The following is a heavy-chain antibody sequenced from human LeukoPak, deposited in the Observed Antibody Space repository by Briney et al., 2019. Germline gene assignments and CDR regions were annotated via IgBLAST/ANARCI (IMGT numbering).Heavy chain of an antibody. D-gene: IGHD6-6*01. Sequence: ASVKVSCKASGYTFTSYDINWVRQAPGQGLEWMGWISAYNGNTNYAQKVQGRVTMTTDTSTSTAYMELRSLRSDDTAMYYCARESYVYSRSPDDAFDIWGRGTLVTVSS. V-gene: IGHV1-18*01. J-gene: IGHJ3*02. CDR1: GYTFTSYD. CDR3: ARESYVYSRSPDDAFDI. CDR2: ISAYNGNT.